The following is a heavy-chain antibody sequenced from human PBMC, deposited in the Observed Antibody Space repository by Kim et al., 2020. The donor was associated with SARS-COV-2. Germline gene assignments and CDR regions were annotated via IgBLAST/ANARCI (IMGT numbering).Heavy chain of an antibody. D-gene: IGHD3-10*01. CDR1: GFTFSANT. J-gene: IGHJ6*02. V-gene: IGHV3-48*04. CDR3: ARDLAFYGSGYGMDV. CDR2: ISSSSSSAT. Sequence: GGSLRLSCAASGFTFSANTMNWVRQAPGKGLEWLSSISSSSSSATYYGDSVKGRFTISSDNAKNSLYLQMNSLRAEDTAVYFCARDLAFYGSGYGMDVWGQGTTVTVSS.